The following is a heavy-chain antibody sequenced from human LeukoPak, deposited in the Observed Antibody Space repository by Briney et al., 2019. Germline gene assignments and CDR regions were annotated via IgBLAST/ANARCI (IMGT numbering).Heavy chain of an antibody. CDR1: GFTFSSYS. V-gene: IGHV3-21*01. CDR2: ISSSSSYI. D-gene: IGHD4-17*01. Sequence: GGSLRLSCAASGFTFSSYSMNWVRQAPGKGLEWVSSISSSSSYIYYADSLKGRFTISRDNSKNTLYLQMNSLRAEDTAVYYCASTFYGDSPPYWGQGTLVTVSS. CDR3: ASTFYGDSPPY. J-gene: IGHJ4*02.